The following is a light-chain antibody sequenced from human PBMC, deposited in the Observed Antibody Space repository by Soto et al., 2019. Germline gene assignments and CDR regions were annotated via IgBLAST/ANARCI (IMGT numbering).Light chain of an antibody. Sequence: EIVLTQSPGTLSLSPGERATLSCRASQSVSSSYLAWYQQKPGQAPRLLIYGASNRATGIPDRFSGSGSGTHFTLTISRLEPQDFSVYYCQQHVSTPYAFGQGTKLEIK. V-gene: IGKV3-20*01. CDR2: GAS. CDR3: QQHVSTPYA. J-gene: IGKJ2*01. CDR1: QSVSSSY.